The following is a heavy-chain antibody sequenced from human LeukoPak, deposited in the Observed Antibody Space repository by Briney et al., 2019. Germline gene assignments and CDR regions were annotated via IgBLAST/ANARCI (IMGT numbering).Heavy chain of an antibody. CDR2: VSTSGGT. Sequence: SETLFLTCTVPGDSISSDISYWSWFRQPAGKELEWLGRVSTSGGTNYSPSLKSRVTISVDTSKNQFSLNLNSVTDADTAMYFCARLRNVVLFDYWGQGTLVTVSS. V-gene: IGHV4-61*02. D-gene: IGHD2-15*01. CDR1: GDSISSDISY. CDR3: ARLRNVVLFDY. J-gene: IGHJ4*02.